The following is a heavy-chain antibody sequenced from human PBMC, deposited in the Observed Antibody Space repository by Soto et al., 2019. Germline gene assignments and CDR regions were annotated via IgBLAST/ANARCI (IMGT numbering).Heavy chain of an antibody. J-gene: IGHJ4*02. CDR3: ARISRWLQSAGYYFDY. D-gene: IGHD5-12*01. Sequence: GASVKVSCKASGYTFTSYYMHWVRQAPGQGLEWMGIINPSGGSTSYAQKFQGRVTMTRDTSTSTVYMELSSLRSEDTAVYYCARISRWLQSAGYYFDYWGQGTLVTVSS. CDR1: GYTFTSYY. CDR2: INPSGGST. V-gene: IGHV1-46*01.